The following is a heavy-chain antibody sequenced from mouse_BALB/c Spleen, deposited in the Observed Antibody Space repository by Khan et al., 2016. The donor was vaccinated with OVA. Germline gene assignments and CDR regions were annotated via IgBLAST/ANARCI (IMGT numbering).Heavy chain of an antibody. CDR1: GDSITSGY. Sequence: EVQLQESGPSLVKPSQTLSLTCSVTGDSITSGYWNWIRKFPGNKLEYMGYISSSDSTFYNPSLKSRISITRDTSKNQYYLQLNSVTTEDTATYYCAEWNYRYDGYFDYWGQGTTLTVSS. J-gene: IGHJ2*01. CDR3: AEWNYRYDGYFDY. D-gene: IGHD2-14*01. V-gene: IGHV3-8*02. CDR2: ISSSDST.